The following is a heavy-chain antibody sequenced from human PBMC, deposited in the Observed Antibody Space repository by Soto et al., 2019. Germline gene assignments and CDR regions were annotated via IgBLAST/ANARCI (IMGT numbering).Heavy chain of an antibody. Sequence: SETLSLTCTVSGGSISSSSYYWGWIRQPPGKGLEWIGSIYYSGSTYYNPSLKSRVTISVDTSKNQFSLKLSSVTAADTGVYYCARARPQQWLHLFYGMDVWGQGTTVTVSS. D-gene: IGHD5-18*01. V-gene: IGHV4-39*01. CDR1: GGSISSSSYY. CDR2: IYYSGST. J-gene: IGHJ6*02. CDR3: ARARPQQWLHLFYGMDV.